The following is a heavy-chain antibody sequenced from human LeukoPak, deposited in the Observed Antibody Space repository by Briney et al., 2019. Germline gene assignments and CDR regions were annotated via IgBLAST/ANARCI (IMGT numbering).Heavy chain of an antibody. V-gene: IGHV4-34*01. CDR1: GGSFSGYY. CDR3: ARSRSYYDFWSGYYTGGWFDP. CDR2: INHSGST. J-gene: IGHJ5*02. Sequence: SETLSLTCAVYGGSFSGYYWSWIRQPPGKRLEWIGEINHSGSTNYNPSLKSRVTISVDTSKNQFSLKLSSVTAADTAVYYCARSRSYYDFWSGYYTGGWFDPWGQGTLVTVSS. D-gene: IGHD3-3*01.